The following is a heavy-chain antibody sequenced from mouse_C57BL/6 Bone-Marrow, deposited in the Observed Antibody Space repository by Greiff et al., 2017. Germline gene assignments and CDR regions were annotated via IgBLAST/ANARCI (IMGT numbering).Heavy chain of an antibody. Sequence: EVQLVESGGGLVKPGGSLKLSCAASGFTFSSYAMSWVRQTPEKRLEWVATISDGGSYTYYPDNVKGRFTISRDNAKNNLYLQMSHLKSEDTAMYYCARDERCAYWGQGTLVTVSA. CDR3: ARDERCAY. CDR2: ISDGGSYT. V-gene: IGHV5-4*01. CDR1: GFTFSSYA. J-gene: IGHJ3*01.